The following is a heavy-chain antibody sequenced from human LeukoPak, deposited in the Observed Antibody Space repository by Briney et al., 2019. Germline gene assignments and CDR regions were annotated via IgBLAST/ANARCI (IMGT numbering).Heavy chain of an antibody. V-gene: IGHV3-66*01. D-gene: IGHD4-17*01. J-gene: IGHJ5*02. Sequence: PGGSLRLSCAASGFIFSTYEMNWVRQAPGKGLEWVSVIYSGGSTYYADSVKGRFTISRDNSKNTLYLQMNSLRAEDTAVYYCARLRDYGDYGDWFDPWGQGTLVTVSS. CDR3: ARLRDYGDYGDWFDP. CDR1: GFIFSTYE. CDR2: IYSGGST.